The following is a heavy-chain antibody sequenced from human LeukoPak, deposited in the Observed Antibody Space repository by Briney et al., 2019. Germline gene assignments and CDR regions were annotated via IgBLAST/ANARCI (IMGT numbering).Heavy chain of an antibody. CDR3: ARDRRGYCSSTSCLNWFDH. Sequence: SETLSLTSTVSGGSISSGGYYWSWIRQHPGKGLEWIGYIYYSGSTYYNPSLKSRVTISVDTSKNQFSLKLSSVTAADTAVYYCARDRRGYCSSTSCLNWFDHWGQGTLVTVSS. V-gene: IGHV4-31*03. CDR1: GGSISSGGYY. D-gene: IGHD2-2*03. J-gene: IGHJ5*02. CDR2: IYYSGST.